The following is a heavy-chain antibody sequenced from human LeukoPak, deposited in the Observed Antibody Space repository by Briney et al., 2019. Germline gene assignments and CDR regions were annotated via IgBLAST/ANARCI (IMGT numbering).Heavy chain of an antibody. J-gene: IGHJ4*02. CDR1: GFSFSSYA. CDR3: AKWNTMIRGGPIFDY. V-gene: IGHV3-23*03. D-gene: IGHD3-10*01. Sequence: PGGSLRLSCAASGFSFSSYAMNWVRPAPGKGLEWVSIIFGAGKNTTYYADSVKGRFTVSRDNSKNTLYLQMTNLRPEDTAKYYCAKWNTMIRGGPIFDYWGQGIRVAVSS. CDR2: IFGAGKNTT.